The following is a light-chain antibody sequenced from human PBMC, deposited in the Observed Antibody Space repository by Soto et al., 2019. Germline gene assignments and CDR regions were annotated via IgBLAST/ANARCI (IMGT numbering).Light chain of an antibody. CDR3: XQYYSYPLT. CDR1: QGISSY. CDR2: AAS. V-gene: IGKV1-8*01. Sequence: AIRMTQSPSSFSASTGDRVTITCRASQGISSYLAWYQQKPGKAPKLLIYAASTLQSGVPSRFSGSGSGTDFTLXISCXQSEDFATXXCXQYYSYPLTFGQGTKVEIK. J-gene: IGKJ1*01.